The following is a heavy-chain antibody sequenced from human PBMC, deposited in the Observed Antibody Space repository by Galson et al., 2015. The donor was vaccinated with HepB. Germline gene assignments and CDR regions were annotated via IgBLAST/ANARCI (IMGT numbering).Heavy chain of an antibody. CDR3: ARDLHYDSSGYYSY. J-gene: IGHJ4*02. CDR2: ISSSSSYT. Sequence: SLRLSCAASGFTFSDYYMSWIRQAPGKGLEWVSYISSSSSYTNYADSVKGRFTISRDNAKNSLYLQMNSLRAEDTAVYYCARDLHYDSSGYYSYWGQGTLVTVSS. D-gene: IGHD3-22*01. V-gene: IGHV3-11*06. CDR1: GFTFSDYY.